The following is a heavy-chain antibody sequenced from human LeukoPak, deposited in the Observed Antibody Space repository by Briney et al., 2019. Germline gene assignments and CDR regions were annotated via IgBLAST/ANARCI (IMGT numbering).Heavy chain of an antibody. Sequence: ASVKVSCKASGYTFTGYYMHWVRQAPGQGLEWMGWINPNSGGTNYAQKFQGRVTMTRDTSISTAYMELSRLRSDDTAVYYCAGGAGPFHGSGSYQNNWFDPWGQGTLVTVSS. CDR2: INPNSGGT. CDR3: AGGAGPFHGSGSYQNNWFDP. D-gene: IGHD3-10*01. J-gene: IGHJ5*02. CDR1: GYTFTGYY. V-gene: IGHV1-2*02.